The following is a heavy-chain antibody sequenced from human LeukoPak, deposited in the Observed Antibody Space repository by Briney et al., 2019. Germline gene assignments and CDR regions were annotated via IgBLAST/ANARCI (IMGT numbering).Heavy chain of an antibody. CDR3: ARDSKGYRYGYRGGYYDCYYMDV. Sequence: PSETLSLTCAVYGGSFSGYYWSWIRQPPGKGLEWIGEINHSGSTNYNPSLKSRVTISVDTSKNQFSLKLSSVTAADTAVYYCARDSKGYRYGYRGGYYDCYYMDVWGKGTTVTVSS. CDR2: INHSGST. D-gene: IGHD5-18*01. J-gene: IGHJ6*03. CDR1: GGSFSGYY. V-gene: IGHV4-34*01.